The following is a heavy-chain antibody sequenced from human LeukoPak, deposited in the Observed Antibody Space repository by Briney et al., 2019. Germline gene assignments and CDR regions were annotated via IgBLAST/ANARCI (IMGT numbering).Heavy chain of an antibody. V-gene: IGHV1-8*01. CDR3: ARGRPGLASAGTYDF. CDR1: GYTFTSFD. Sequence: ASVTVSCTASGYTFTSFDINWVRQAPGQGLEWMGWMNPNSGKTGYARKFQGRVTMTKNTSISTAYMEVSSLGYEDTAIYYCARGRPGLASAGTYDFWGQGTLITVSS. D-gene: IGHD6-13*01. CDR2: MNPNSGKT. J-gene: IGHJ4*02.